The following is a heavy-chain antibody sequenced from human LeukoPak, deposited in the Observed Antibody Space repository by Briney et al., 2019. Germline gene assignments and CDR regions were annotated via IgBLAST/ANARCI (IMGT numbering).Heavy chain of an antibody. CDR1: GYTFTGYY. D-gene: IGHD2-21*02. CDR3: AREPFCGGDCPYYYGIDV. J-gene: IGHJ6*02. Sequence: ASVKVSCKGSGYTFTGYYMQWVRQAPGQELEWMGWINPNSGGTNYAQKFQGWVTMTRDTSISTAYMELSRLRSDDTAVYYCAREPFCGGDCPYYYGIDVWGLRTTVTVSS. CDR2: INPNSGGT. V-gene: IGHV1-2*04.